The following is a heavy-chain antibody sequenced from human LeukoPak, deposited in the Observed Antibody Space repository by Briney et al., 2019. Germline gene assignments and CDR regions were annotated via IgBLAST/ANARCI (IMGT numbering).Heavy chain of an antibody. V-gene: IGHV3-74*01. CDR1: GFTFSSYW. CDR3: ARDLVWDDFEGEEGGQDY. D-gene: IGHD1-1*01. CDR2: INSDGSST. J-gene: IGHJ4*02. Sequence: PGGSLRLSCAASGFTFSSYWMHWVRQAPGKGLVWVSRINSDGSSTSYADSVKGRFTIPRDNAKNTLYLQMNSLRAEDTAVYYCARDLVWDDFEGEEGGQDYWGQGTLVTVSS.